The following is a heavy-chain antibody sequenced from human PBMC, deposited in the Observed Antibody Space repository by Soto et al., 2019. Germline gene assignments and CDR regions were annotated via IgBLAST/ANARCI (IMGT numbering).Heavy chain of an antibody. J-gene: IGHJ3*02. Sequence: EVQLVESGGGLVQPGGSLRLSCAASGFTVSSNYMSWVRQAPGKGLEWVSVIYSGGSTYYADSVKGRLTISRDNSKNTLYLQMNSLRAEDTAVYYCARDSAVVVAATLYDAFDIWGQGTMVTVSS. CDR1: GFTVSSNY. CDR2: IYSGGST. D-gene: IGHD2-15*01. V-gene: IGHV3-66*01. CDR3: ARDSAVVVAATLYDAFDI.